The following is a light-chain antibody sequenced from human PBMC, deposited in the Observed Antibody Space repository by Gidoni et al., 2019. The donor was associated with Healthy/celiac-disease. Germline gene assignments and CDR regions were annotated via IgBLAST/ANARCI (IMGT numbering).Light chain of an antibody. Sequence: DIQMTQSPSTLSASVGDRVTITCRASQSIGTYLAWYQQKPGKAPNLLIYTASSLQSGVPSRFSGSGSGTEFTLTISSLQPDDFATYYCQHYYSYPLFXXXTKLEIE. CDR1: QSIGTY. J-gene: IGKJ2*01. V-gene: IGKV1-5*03. CDR2: TAS. CDR3: QHYYSYPL.